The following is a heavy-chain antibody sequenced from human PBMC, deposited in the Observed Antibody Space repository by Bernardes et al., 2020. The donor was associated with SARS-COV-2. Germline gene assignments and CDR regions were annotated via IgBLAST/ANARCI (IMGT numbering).Heavy chain of an antibody. Sequence: GGSLRLSCAASGFNFSGSAIQWVRQASGKGLEWIGRIRSKPKGYATTYAASLKGRFVISRDDSRNTAYLQIHSPKIDDTAVYYCTGDYLYWDQGTLVSVSS. CDR2: IRSKPKGYAT. CDR1: GFNFSGSA. V-gene: IGHV3-73*01. J-gene: IGHJ4*02. CDR3: TGDYLY. D-gene: IGHD4-17*01.